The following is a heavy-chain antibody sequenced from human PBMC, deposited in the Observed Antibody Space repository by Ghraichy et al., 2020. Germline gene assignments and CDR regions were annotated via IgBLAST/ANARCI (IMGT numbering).Heavy chain of an antibody. CDR3: AKDPEMPAQRIYFEY. V-gene: IGHV3-23*01. J-gene: IGHJ4*02. CDR2: ISGSGDTA. D-gene: IGHD5-24*01. Sequence: GGSLRLSCAASGFTFSSYAMSWVRQAPGRGPEWVSSISGSGDTAKYADSMKGRFTISRDNSQNTLYLQMNSLRAEDTAVYYCAKDPEMPAQRIYFEYWGQGTLVTVSS. CDR1: GFTFSSYA.